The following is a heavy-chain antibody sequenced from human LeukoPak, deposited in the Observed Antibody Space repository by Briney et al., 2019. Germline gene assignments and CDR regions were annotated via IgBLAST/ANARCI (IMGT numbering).Heavy chain of an antibody. J-gene: IGHJ4*02. CDR2: IKQDGSEK. CDR1: GFTFSSYW. V-gene: IGHV3-7*01. CDR3: AGADYDYVWGSYRYPDY. Sequence: GSLRLSCAASGFTFSSYWMSWVRQAPGKGLEWVANIKQDGSEKYYVDSVKGRFAISRDNAKNSLYLQMNSLRAEDTAVYYCAGADYDYVWGSYRYPDYWGQGTLVTVSS. D-gene: IGHD3-16*02.